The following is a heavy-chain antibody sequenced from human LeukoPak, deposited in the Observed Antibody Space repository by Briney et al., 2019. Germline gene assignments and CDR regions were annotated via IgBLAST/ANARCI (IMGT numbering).Heavy chain of an antibody. D-gene: IGHD2-15*01. V-gene: IGHV3-74*01. CDR2: INSDGSST. J-gene: IGHJ3*02. CDR3: ARVRTQVVVADAFDI. Sequence: GGSLRLSCAASGFTFSSYWMHWVRQAPGKGLVWVSRINSDGSSTSYADSVKGRFTISRDNAKNTLYLQMNSLRAEDTAVYYCARVRTQVVVADAFDIWGQGTMVTVSS. CDR1: GFTFSSYW.